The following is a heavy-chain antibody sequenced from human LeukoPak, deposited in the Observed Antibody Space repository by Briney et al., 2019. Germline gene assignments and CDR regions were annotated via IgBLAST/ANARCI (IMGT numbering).Heavy chain of an antibody. CDR3: ARGVWQQLVYYYGMDV. Sequence: QPGGSLRLSCAASGFTFSSYAMHWVRQAPGKGLEWVAVISYDGSNKYYADSVKGRFTISRDNSKNTPYLQMNSLRAEDTAVYYCARGVWQQLVYYYGMDVWGKGTTVTVSS. J-gene: IGHJ6*04. CDR2: ISYDGSNK. CDR1: GFTFSSYA. V-gene: IGHV3-30*04. D-gene: IGHD6-13*01.